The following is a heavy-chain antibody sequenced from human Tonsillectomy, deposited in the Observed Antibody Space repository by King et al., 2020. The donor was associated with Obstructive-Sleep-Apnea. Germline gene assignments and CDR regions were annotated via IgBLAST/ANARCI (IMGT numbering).Heavy chain of an antibody. J-gene: IGHJ4*02. D-gene: IGHD1-20*01. CDR3: ARYNWNRVGDLDY. Sequence: QLQESGPGLVKPSETLSLTCTVSGGSISSYYWSWIRQPPGKGLEWIGYIYYSGSTNYNPSLKSRVTISVDTSKNQFSLKLSSVTAADTAVYYCARYNWNRVGDLDYWGQGTLVTVSS. CDR1: GGSISSYY. V-gene: IGHV4-59*08. CDR2: IYYSGST.